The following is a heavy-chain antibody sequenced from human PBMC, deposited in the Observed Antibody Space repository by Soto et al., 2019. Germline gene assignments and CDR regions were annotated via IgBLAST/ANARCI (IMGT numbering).Heavy chain of an antibody. J-gene: IGHJ4*02. D-gene: IGHD2-2*01. V-gene: IGHV3-30*18. CDR3: AKELGYCSSTSCPPDY. Sequence: QVQLVESGGGVVQPGRSLRLSCAASGFTFSSYGMHWVRQAPGKGLEWVAGISYDGSKKYYADSVKGRFTISRDNSKNTLYLQMNSLRAEDTAVYYCAKELGYCSSTSCPPDYWGQGTLVTVSS. CDR2: ISYDGSKK. CDR1: GFTFSSYG.